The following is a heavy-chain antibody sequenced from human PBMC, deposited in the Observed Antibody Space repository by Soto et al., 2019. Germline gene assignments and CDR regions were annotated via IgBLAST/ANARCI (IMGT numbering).Heavy chain of an antibody. CDR3: ARGSNWFDP. J-gene: IGHJ5*02. Sequence: QVQLQQWGAGLLKPSETLSLTCAVYGGSFSGYYWSWIRQPPGKGLEWIGEINHSGSTNYNPSLKXRXTXXVDTSKNQFSLKLSSVTAADTAVYYCARGSNWFDPWGQGTLVTVSS. CDR2: INHSGST. V-gene: IGHV4-34*01. CDR1: GGSFSGYY.